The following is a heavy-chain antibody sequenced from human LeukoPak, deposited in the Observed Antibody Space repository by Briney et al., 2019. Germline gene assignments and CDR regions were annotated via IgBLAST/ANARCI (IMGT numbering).Heavy chain of an antibody. CDR3: ARVGSGLNLYYFDY. CDR2: INHSGST. J-gene: IGHJ4*02. CDR1: GGSFSGYY. V-gene: IGHV4-34*01. D-gene: IGHD3-3*01. Sequence: SETLSLTCAVYGGSFSGYYWSWIRQPPGKGLEWIWEINHSGSTNYNPSLKSRVTISVDTSKNQFSLRLGSVTAADTAVYFCARVGSGLNLYYFDYWGQGILVTVSS.